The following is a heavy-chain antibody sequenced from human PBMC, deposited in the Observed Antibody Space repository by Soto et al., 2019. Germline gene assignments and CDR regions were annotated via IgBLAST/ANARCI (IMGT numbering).Heavy chain of an antibody. CDR2: ISSSSSYI. V-gene: IGHV3-21*01. J-gene: IGHJ4*02. Sequence: PGGSLRLSCAASGFTFSSYSMNWVRQAPGKGLEWVSSISSSSSYIYYADSVKGRFTISRDNAKNSLYLQMNSLRAEDTAVYYCARDLSSEWLFDYWGQGTLVTVSS. D-gene: IGHD3-3*01. CDR1: GFTFSSYS. CDR3: ARDLSSEWLFDY.